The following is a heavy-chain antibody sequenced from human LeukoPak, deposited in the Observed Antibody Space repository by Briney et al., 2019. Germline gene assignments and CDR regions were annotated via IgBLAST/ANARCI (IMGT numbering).Heavy chain of an antibody. D-gene: IGHD3-22*01. Sequence: PGGSLRLSCAASGFTFTRFNINCVRQAPGKGLELVSSITTSGTYIYYAESVKGRFTISRDNAKNSLYLQMNSLRAEDTAVYYCARPFYYDSNGGEGMDVWGQGTTVTVSS. CDR3: ARPFYYDSNGGEGMDV. J-gene: IGHJ6*02. CDR1: GFTFTRFN. CDR2: ITTSGTYI. V-gene: IGHV3-21*06.